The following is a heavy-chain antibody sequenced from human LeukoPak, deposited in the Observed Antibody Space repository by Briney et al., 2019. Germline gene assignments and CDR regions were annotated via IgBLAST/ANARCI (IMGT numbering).Heavy chain of an antibody. CDR1: GFTFSSFE. V-gene: IGHV3-48*03. CDR2: ISNSGSTI. Sequence: GGSLRLSCAASGFTFSSFEMNWVRQAPGKGLEWVSYISNSGSTIYYADSVKGRFTISRDNAKNSLYLQMNSLRAEDTAVYYCARHPQVVVITDYYYYGMDVWGQGTTVTVSS. CDR3: ARHPQVVVITDYYYYGMDV. D-gene: IGHD3-22*01. J-gene: IGHJ6*02.